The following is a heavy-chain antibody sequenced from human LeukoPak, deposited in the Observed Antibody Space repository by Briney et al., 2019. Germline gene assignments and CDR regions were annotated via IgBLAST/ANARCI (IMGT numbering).Heavy chain of an antibody. CDR2: ISGSSKTI. D-gene: IGHD6-19*01. J-gene: IGHJ6*03. Sequence: GGTLRLSCAASGFTFSSYGMNWVRQAPGKGLEWISYISGSSKTIYYADSVEGRFTVTRDNAKDSLFLQMNSLRAEDTGIYYCARRQWLGDAYYYMDVWGRGTTVTVSS. CDR3: ARRQWLGDAYYYMDV. V-gene: IGHV3-48*01. CDR1: GFTFSSYG.